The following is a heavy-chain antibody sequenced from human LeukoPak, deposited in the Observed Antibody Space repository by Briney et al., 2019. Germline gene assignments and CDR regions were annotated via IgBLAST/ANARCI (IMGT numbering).Heavy chain of an antibody. Sequence: PGGSLRLSCAASGFTFSSYAMYWVRQAPGKGLEWVAVISYDGSNKYYADSVKGRFTISRDNSKNTLYLQMNSLRAEDTAVYYCARDRRPGVGELLVYYWGQGTLVTVSS. CDR3: ARDRRPGVGELLVYY. CDR2: ISYDGSNK. CDR1: GFTFSSYA. D-gene: IGHD2-21*02. J-gene: IGHJ4*02. V-gene: IGHV3-30-3*01.